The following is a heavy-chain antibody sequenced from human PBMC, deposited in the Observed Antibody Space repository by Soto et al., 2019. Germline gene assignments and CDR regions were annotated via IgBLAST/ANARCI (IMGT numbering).Heavy chain of an antibody. D-gene: IGHD3-3*01. CDR1: GGSFSVYH. Sequence: SDTLSLTCAVCGGSFSVYHWGWISHPPGKGLEGIGEIDHSGYPNYNPSLKIRVTISVDTSKNQFSPRLTSVTVALTAVYYCARVRAWFDTCGQGALVTV. V-gene: IGHV4-34*01. CDR3: ARVRAWFDT. J-gene: IGHJ5*02. CDR2: IDHSGYP.